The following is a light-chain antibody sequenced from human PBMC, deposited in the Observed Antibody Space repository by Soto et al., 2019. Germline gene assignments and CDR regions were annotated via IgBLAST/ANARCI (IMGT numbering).Light chain of an antibody. V-gene: IGKV3-20*01. CDR2: GAS. CDR1: QSVSSSY. J-gene: IGKJ4*01. CDR3: QQFTNYPLT. Sequence: LLTQSPGTLSFSPGERATLSCRASQSVSSSYLAWCQQKPGQAPRLLIYGASSRATGIPDRCSGSGSGTDFTLTISRLEPEDFAVYYCQQFTNYPLTFGGGTKVDIK.